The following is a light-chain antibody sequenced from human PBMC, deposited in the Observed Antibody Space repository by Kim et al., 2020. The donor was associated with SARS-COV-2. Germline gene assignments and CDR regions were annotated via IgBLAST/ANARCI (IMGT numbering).Light chain of an antibody. CDR2: GAS. Sequence: EIVMTQSPATLSVSPGETVSLSCRASQNIVTNLAWYQQKPGQAPRLLIYGASTRATDIPARFSGSGSGKEFTLTISSLQSEDIAVYFCQQYHQWPPWTFGRGTKVDIK. CDR3: QQYHQWPPWT. J-gene: IGKJ1*01. V-gene: IGKV3-15*01. CDR1: QNIVTN.